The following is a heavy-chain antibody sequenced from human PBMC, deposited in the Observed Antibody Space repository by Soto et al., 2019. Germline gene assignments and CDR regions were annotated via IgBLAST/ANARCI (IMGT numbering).Heavy chain of an antibody. J-gene: IGHJ5*02. CDR3: APRHRPYSSSSRNWFDP. Sequence: GGSLRLSCAASGFPFSTYAMSWVRQPPGKGLEWVSTISGSGGNTYYADSVKGRFTISRDNSKNTLYLQMNSLRAEDTAVYYCAPRHRPYSSSSRNWFDPWGQGTLVTVSS. V-gene: IGHV3-23*01. D-gene: IGHD6-6*01. CDR2: ISGSGGNT. CDR1: GFPFSTYA.